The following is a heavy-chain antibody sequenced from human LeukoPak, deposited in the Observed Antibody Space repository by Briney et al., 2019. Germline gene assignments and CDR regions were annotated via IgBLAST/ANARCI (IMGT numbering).Heavy chain of an antibody. D-gene: IGHD3-22*01. V-gene: IGHV4-34*01. Sequence: RSETLSLTCSVSGGSISSYYWSWIRQPPGKGLEWLGEINHSGSTNYNPSLKSRVTISVDTSKNQFSLKLSSVTAADTAVYYCARGFYYYDSRYFQHWGQGTLVTVSS. CDR2: INHSGST. CDR1: GGSISSYY. J-gene: IGHJ1*01. CDR3: ARGFYYYDSRYFQH.